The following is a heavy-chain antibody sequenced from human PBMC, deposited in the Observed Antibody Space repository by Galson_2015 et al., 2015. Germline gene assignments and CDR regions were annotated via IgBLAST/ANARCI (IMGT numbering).Heavy chain of an antibody. D-gene: IGHD6-13*01. V-gene: IGHV3-30-3*01. CDR3: ARDLPAAPYPYSYYIDV. CDR1: GFTFSNYA. Sequence: SLRLSCAASGFTFSNYAMHWVRQAPGKGLDWVTVISDDGSHIFYADSVKGRFTISRDNSKNTLYLQMNSLRADDTAVYYCARDLPAAPYPYSYYIDVWGKGTTGTLSS. CDR2: ISDDGSHI. J-gene: IGHJ6*03.